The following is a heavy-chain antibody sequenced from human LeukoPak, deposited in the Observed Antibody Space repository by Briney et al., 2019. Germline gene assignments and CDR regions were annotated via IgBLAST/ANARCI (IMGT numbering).Heavy chain of an antibody. CDR3: GRLTS. D-gene: IGHD1-1*01. CDR2: ISSGGNT. J-gene: IGHJ4*02. V-gene: IGHV3-53*01. Sequence: GGSLRLSCAASGFTVSTNYMSWVRQAPGKGLEWVSVISSGGNTYYADSVKGRFTISRGNSKNTMYLQMNSLRAEDTAVYYCGRLTSWGQGTLVTVSS. CDR1: GFTVSTNY.